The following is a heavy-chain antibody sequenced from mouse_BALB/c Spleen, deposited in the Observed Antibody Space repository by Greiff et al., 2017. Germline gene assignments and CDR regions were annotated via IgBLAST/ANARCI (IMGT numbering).Heavy chain of an antibody. J-gene: IGHJ3*01. Sequence: DVMLVESGGGLVQPGGSRKLSCAASGFTFSSFGMHWVRQAPEKGLEWVAYISSGSSTIYYADTVKGRFTISRDNPKNTLFLQMTSLRSEDTAMYYCARVEARASWFAYWGQGTLVTVSA. D-gene: IGHD3-1*01. CDR1: GFTFSSFG. CDR2: ISSGSSTI. V-gene: IGHV5-17*02. CDR3: ARVEARASWFAY.